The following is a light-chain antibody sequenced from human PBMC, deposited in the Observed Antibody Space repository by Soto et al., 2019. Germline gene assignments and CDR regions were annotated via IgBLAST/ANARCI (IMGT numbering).Light chain of an antibody. CDR3: HHYGHGRDT. Sequence: EIVLTQSPGIISLSPGERATLSCRASQTVTSNYLAWYQQNPGQAPRLLIYGASSRATGIPDRFSGSGSGTDFSLTISRLEPEDFAVYYCHHYGHGRDTFGRGTRLETK. V-gene: IGKV3-20*01. CDR2: GAS. J-gene: IGKJ5*01. CDR1: QTVTSNY.